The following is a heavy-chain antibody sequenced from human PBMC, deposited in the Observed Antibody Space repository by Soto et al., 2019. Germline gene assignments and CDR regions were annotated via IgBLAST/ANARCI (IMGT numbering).Heavy chain of an antibody. D-gene: IGHD1-1*01. CDR2: IYYSGST. CDR3: ARTNGAYYYYDMEV. J-gene: IGHJ6*02. Sequence: SETLSLTCTVSGGSISSYYWSWIRQPPGKGLEWIGYIYYSGSTNYNPSLKSRVTISVDTSKNQFSLKLSSVTAADTAVYYCARTNGAYYYYDMEVWGQGTRVTVS. V-gene: IGHV4-59*01. CDR1: GGSISSYY.